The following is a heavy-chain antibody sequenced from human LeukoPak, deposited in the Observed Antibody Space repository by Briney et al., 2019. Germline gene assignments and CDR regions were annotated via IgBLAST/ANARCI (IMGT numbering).Heavy chain of an antibody. CDR2: INHSGST. J-gene: IGHJ4*02. Sequence: SETLSLTCAVYGGSFSGYYWSWIRQPPGKGLEWIGEINHSGSTNYNPSLKSRVTISVDTSKNQFSLKLSSVTAADTAVYYCTRSMVRGVPFDYWGQGTLVTASS. V-gene: IGHV4-34*01. CDR1: GGSFSGYY. CDR3: TRSMVRGVPFDY. D-gene: IGHD3-10*01.